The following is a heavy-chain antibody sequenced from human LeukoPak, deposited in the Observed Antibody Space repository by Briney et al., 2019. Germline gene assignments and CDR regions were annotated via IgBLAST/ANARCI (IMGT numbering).Heavy chain of an antibody. CDR2: IIPILGIA. CDR3: ARGDVSYGDSGSDH. CDR1: GGTFSSYT. V-gene: IGHV1-69*02. J-gene: IGHJ4*02. D-gene: IGHD4-17*01. Sequence: ASVKVSCKASGGTFSSYTISWVRQAPGQGLEWMGRIIPILGIANYAQKFQGRVTITADKSTSTAYMELSSLRSEDTAVYYCARGDVSYGDSGSDHWGQGTLVTVSS.